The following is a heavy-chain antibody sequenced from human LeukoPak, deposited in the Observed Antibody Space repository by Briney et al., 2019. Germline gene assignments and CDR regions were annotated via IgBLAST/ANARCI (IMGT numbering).Heavy chain of an antibody. CDR1: GGSISSGGYS. Sequence: PSETLSLTCAVSGGSISSGGYSWSWIRQPPGKGLEWIGYIYHSGSTYYNPSLKSRVTISVDRSKNQFSLKLSSVTAADTAVYYCASTSTRLGYCSGGSCYGAFDIWGQGTMVTVSS. CDR3: ASTSTRLGYCSGGSCYGAFDI. CDR2: IYHSGST. J-gene: IGHJ3*02. D-gene: IGHD2-15*01. V-gene: IGHV4-30-2*01.